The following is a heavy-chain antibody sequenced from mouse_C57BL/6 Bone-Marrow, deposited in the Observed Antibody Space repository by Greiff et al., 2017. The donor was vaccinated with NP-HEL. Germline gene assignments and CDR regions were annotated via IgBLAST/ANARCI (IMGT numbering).Heavy chain of an antibody. CDR2: IYPVSGET. CDR3: GRCPRDGYWYFDV. J-gene: IGHJ1*03. CDR1: GYTFTDHI. D-gene: IGHD2-3*01. Sequence: LVESGAELASPGASVTLSCKASGYTFTDHIMNWVKKRPGQGLEWIGRIYPVSGETNYNQKFMGKATFSVDRSSSTVYMVLNSLTSEDPAVYYCGRCPRDGYWYFDVWGTGTTVTVSS. V-gene: IGHV1-11*01.